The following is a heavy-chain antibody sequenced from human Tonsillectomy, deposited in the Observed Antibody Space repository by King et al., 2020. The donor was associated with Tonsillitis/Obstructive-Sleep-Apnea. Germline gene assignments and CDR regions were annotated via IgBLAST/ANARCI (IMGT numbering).Heavy chain of an antibody. CDR1: GGSIDNYY. Sequence: VQLQESGPGLVKPSETLSLSCTVSGGSIDNYYWNWIRQPPGKGLEWIGCIYYSGSTIYNPSLRSRATISVDTSKNQFSLKLTSVTAADTAVYYCARVRSYTWNVLNWFDPWGQGSLVTVSS. D-gene: IGHD1-1*01. CDR2: IYYSGST. CDR3: ARVRSYTWNVLNWFDP. J-gene: IGHJ5*02. V-gene: IGHV4-59*01.